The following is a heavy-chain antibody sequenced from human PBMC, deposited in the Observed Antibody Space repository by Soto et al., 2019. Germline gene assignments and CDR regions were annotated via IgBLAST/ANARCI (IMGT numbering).Heavy chain of an antibody. CDR1: GDSIISSYF. CDR2: IYHSGTT. V-gene: IGHV4-38-2*01. Sequence: SETLSLTCAVSGDSIISSYFLVLIRQPPGKVLEWIGSIYHSGTTYYNPSLKSRVTISVDTSRNQFSLELSSVTAADTAVYYCARLPPVRYFDYWGQGALVTVSS. D-gene: IGHD3-9*01. CDR3: ARLPPVRYFDY. J-gene: IGHJ4*02.